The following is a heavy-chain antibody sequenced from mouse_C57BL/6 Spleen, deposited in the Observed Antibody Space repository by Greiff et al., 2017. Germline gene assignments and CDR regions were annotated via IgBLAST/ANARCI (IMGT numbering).Heavy chain of an antibody. Sequence: VQLQESGAELARPGASVKLSCKASGYTFTSYGISWVKQRTGQGLEWIGEIYPRSGNTYYNEKFKGKATLTAAKSSSTAYMELRSLTSEDSAVYFCARGGYVRFAYWGQGTLVTVSA. J-gene: IGHJ3*01. V-gene: IGHV1-81*01. D-gene: IGHD3-1*01. CDR2: IYPRSGNT. CDR3: ARGGYVRFAY. CDR1: GYTFTSYG.